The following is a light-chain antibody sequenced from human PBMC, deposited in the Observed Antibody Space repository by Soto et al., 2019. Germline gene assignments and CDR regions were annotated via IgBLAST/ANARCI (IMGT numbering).Light chain of an antibody. V-gene: IGKV3-20*01. CDR3: QQYGSSPLT. CDR2: GAS. Sequence: ELVLTQSPVALSLSSGERATLSCRASQSVSSSYLAWYQQKPGQAPRLLIYGASSRATGIPDRFSGSGSGTDFTLTISRLEPEDFAVYYCQQYGSSPLTFGGGTKVEIK. J-gene: IGKJ4*01. CDR1: QSVSSSY.